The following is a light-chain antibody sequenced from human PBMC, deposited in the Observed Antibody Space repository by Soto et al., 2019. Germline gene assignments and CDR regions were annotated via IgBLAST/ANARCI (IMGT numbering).Light chain of an antibody. Sequence: QSVLTQPPSASGTPGQRVTISCSGSSSNIGSKTVNWYQQLPGTAPKLLIYSNNQRTSGVPDRFSGYKSVTSASLAISGLQGEDEAEYDCAAWDDSLNGVVFGGGTKLTVL. V-gene: IGLV1-44*01. J-gene: IGLJ2*01. CDR2: SNN. CDR3: AAWDDSLNGVV. CDR1: SSNIGSKT.